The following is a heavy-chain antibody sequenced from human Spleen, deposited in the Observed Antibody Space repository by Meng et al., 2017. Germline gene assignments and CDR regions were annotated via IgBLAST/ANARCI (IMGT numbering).Heavy chain of an antibody. CDR1: EFSVSHNY. J-gene: IGHJ4*02. CDR2: IYSGGNT. Sequence: GESLKISCAASEFSVSHNYMSWVRQAPGKGLEWVSVIYSGGNTYYADSVKGRFTISRDNSKSTLPLQMNGLRAKNTATYFCANDESKYDNSGPIDYWGQGTLVTVSS. D-gene: IGHD3-22*01. CDR3: ANDESKYDNSGPIDY. V-gene: IGHV3-53*01.